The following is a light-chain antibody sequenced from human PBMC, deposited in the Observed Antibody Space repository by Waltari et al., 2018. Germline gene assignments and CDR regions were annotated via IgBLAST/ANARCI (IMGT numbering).Light chain of an antibody. Sequence: QSALTQPASVSGTPGQSLPISCTRTTTDVGNYNLVPWYQHHPGEAPKLMICEVIKRPSGVSNRFSGSKSGNTASLTISGLQAEDEADYYCCSYAGSGTYVFGTGTKVTVL. CDR2: EVI. CDR1: TTDVGNYNL. V-gene: IGLV2-23*02. CDR3: CSYAGSGTYV. J-gene: IGLJ1*01.